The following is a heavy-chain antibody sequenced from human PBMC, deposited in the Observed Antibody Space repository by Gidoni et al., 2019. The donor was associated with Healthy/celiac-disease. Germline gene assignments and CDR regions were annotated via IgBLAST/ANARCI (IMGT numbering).Heavy chain of an antibody. J-gene: IGHJ4*02. D-gene: IGHD3-10*01. Sequence: EVQLVASGGGLVQPGGSLRLSCAAAGFTFSTYSMNWVRQAPGRGLEWVSYISSSSSTIYYADSVKGRFTISRDNAKNSLYLQINSLRAEDTAVYYCASGLRGNFDYWGQGTLVTVSS. CDR2: ISSSSSTI. CDR1: GFTFSTYS. CDR3: ASGLRGNFDY. V-gene: IGHV3-48*01.